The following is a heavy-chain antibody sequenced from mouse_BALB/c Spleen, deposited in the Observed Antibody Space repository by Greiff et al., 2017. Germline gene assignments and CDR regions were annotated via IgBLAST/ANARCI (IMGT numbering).Heavy chain of an antibody. Sequence: VQLQQSGPQLVRPGASVKISCKASGYSFTSYWMHWVKQRPGHGLEWIGMIDPSDSETRLNQKFKDKATLTVDKSSSTAYMQLSSPTSEDSAVYYCARKAYYGSSYDAMDYWGQGTSVTVSS. J-gene: IGHJ4*01. CDR1: GYSFTSYW. D-gene: IGHD1-1*01. V-gene: IGHV1S127*01. CDR3: ARKAYYGSSYDAMDY. CDR2: IDPSDSET.